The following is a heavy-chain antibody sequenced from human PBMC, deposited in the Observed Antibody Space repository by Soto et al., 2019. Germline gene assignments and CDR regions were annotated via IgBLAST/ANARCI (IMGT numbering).Heavy chain of an antibody. V-gene: IGHV3-21*01. J-gene: IGHJ6*02. CDR2: ISSRSDI. CDR1: GFTFSTYS. D-gene: IGHD2-2*02. CDR3: AREYTAWPLAYGLDV. Sequence: PGGSLRLSCVGSGFTFSTYSINWVRQAPGKGLEWVSSISSRSDIYYADSVKGRFTISRDNAKNSVSLQMNSLTAADTAVYYCAREYTAWPLAYGLDVWGQGTTVTVSS.